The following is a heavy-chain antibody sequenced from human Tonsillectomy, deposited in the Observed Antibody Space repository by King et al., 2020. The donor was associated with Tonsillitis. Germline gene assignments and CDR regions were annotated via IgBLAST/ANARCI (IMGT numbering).Heavy chain of an antibody. CDR3: ARVAGNGMDV. Sequence: VQLVESGGGVVQPGRSLRLSCAASGFTFSSYGIHWVRQAPGKGLEWVAVVWYDGSYKYYADSGKGRFSISRDNLQNTVYLQMNSLRAEDTAVYYCARVAGNGMDVWGKGTTVAVSS. CDR2: VWYDGSYK. V-gene: IGHV3-33*08. J-gene: IGHJ6*04. D-gene: IGHD1-26*01. CDR1: GFTFSSYG.